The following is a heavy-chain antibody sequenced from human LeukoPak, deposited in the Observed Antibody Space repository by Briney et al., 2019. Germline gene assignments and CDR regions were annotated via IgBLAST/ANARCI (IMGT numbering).Heavy chain of an antibody. CDR1: GFTFSSYA. J-gene: IGHJ4*02. CDR3: ATGSQIREADY. D-gene: IGHD3-10*01. V-gene: IGHV3-30-3*01. Sequence: PGRSLRLSCAASGFTFSSYAMHWVRQAPGKGLEWVAVISYDGSNKYYADSVRGRFTISRDNAKQSLSLQMNSLGAEDTAVYYCATGSQIREADYWGQGTLVTVSS. CDR2: ISYDGSNK.